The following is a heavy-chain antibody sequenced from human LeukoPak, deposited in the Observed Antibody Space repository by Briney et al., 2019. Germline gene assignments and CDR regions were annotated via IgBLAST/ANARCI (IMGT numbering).Heavy chain of an antibody. D-gene: IGHD3-3*01. J-gene: IGHJ4*02. V-gene: IGHV1-69*13. CDR3: ARGPYYDFWSGPTRYVFPLDY. CDR2: IIPIFGTA. CDR1: GGTFSSYA. Sequence: SVKVSCKASGGTFSSYAISWVRQAPGQGLEWMGGIIPIFGTANYAQKFQGRVTITADESTSIAYMELSSLRSEDTAVYYCARGPYYDFWSGPTRYVFPLDYWGQGTLVTVSS.